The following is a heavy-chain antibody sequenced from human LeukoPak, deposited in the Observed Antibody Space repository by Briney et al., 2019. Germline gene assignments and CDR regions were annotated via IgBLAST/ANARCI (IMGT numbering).Heavy chain of an antibody. CDR2: IKSKTDGGTT. D-gene: IGHD3-9*01. V-gene: IGHV3-15*01. CDR3: TSPDILTGYYSPNFDY. CDR1: GFTFSKAW. J-gene: IGHJ4*02. Sequence: GSLRLSCAASGFTFSKAWMSWVRQAPGKGLEWVGRIKSKTDGGTTDYAAPVKGRFTISRDDSKNTLYLQMNSLKTEDTAVYYCTSPDILTGYYSPNFDYWGQGTLVTVSS.